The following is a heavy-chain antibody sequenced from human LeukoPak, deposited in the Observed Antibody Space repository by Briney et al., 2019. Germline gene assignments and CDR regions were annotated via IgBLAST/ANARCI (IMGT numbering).Heavy chain of an antibody. CDR3: ARIMLSWREFDC. D-gene: IGHD1-26*01. V-gene: IGHV1-69*13. CDR2: IIPIFGTA. CDR1: GGTFISYA. Sequence: SVKVSCKASGGTFISYAISWVRQAPGQGLEWMGGIIPIFGTANYAQKFQGRVTITADESTSTAYMELSSLRSEDTAVYYCARIMLSWREFDCWGQGTLVTVSS. J-gene: IGHJ4*02.